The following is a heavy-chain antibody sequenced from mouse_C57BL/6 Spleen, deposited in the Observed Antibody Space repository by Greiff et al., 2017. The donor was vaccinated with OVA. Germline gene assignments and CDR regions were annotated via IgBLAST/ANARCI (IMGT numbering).Heavy chain of an antibody. Sequence: EVKLQQSGAELVRPGASVKLSCTASGFNIKDYYMHWVKQRPEQGLEWIGRIDPEDGDTEYAPKFQGKATMTADTSSNTAYLQLSSLTSEDTAVYYCTTKSYDYEFAYWGQGTLVTVSA. CDR3: TTKSYDYEFAY. D-gene: IGHD2-4*01. V-gene: IGHV14-1*01. J-gene: IGHJ3*01. CDR2: IDPEDGDT. CDR1: GFNIKDYY.